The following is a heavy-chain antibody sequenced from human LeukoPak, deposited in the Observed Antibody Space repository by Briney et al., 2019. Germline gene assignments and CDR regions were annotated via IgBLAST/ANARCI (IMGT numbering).Heavy chain of an antibody. D-gene: IGHD7-27*01. CDR3: ARDVNWDLDY. CDR1: GYRFTTHG. J-gene: IGHJ4*02. V-gene: IGHV1-18*01. Sequence: ASVKVSCKASGYRFTTHGISWVRQAPGQGLEWLGWISGYSGKTNSAQNLLDRVTMTTDTSTSTAYMELRSLRSDDTAVYYCARDVNWDLDYWGQGTLITVSS. CDR2: ISGYSGKT.